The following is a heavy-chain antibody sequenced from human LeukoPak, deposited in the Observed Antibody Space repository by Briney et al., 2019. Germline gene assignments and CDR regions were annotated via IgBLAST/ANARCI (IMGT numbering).Heavy chain of an antibody. CDR3: ARDPSSDSSGYYSYYFDY. CDR2: ISTSSSYI. D-gene: IGHD3-22*01. Sequence: PGGSLRLSCAASGFTFSSYRMNWVRQAPGKGREWVSSISTSSSYIYYADSVKGRFPISRDNAKNSLYLQMHRLRGEDTAVYYCARDPSSDSSGYYSYYFDYWGQGTLVTVSS. V-gene: IGHV3-21*06. CDR1: GFTFSSYR. J-gene: IGHJ4*02.